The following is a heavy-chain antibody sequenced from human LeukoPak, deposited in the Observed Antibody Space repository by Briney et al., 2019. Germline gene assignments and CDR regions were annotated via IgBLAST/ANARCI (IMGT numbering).Heavy chain of an antibody. D-gene: IGHD3-22*01. CDR3: ARLRYYDSSGYYREYYYYGMDV. Sequence: PSETLSLTCTVSGGSISSYYWSWIRQPPGKGLEWIGYIYYSGSTNYNPSLKSRVTISVDTSKNQFSLKLTSVTAEDTAVYYCARLRYYDSSGYYREYYYYGMDVWGQGTTVTVSS. J-gene: IGHJ6*02. CDR1: GGSISSYY. V-gene: IGHV4-59*01. CDR2: IYYSGST.